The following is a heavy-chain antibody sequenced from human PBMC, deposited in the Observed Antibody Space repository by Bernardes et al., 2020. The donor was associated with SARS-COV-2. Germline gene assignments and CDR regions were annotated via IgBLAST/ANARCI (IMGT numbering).Heavy chain of an antibody. CDR1: GFNFTGSA. Sequence: GGSLRLSCAASGFNFTGSAIPWVRQAPGKGLEWVGRMRSKYKNYVTTYAPSLKDRITISRDDSRNTAYLQINSLKIGDTAVYNCTGDYLYWGQGALVTVSS. D-gene: IGHD4-17*01. CDR2: MRSKYKNYVT. V-gene: IGHV3-73*01. J-gene: IGHJ4*02. CDR3: TGDYLY.